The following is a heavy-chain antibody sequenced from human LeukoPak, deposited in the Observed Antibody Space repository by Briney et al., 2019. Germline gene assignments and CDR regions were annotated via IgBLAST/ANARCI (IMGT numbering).Heavy chain of an antibody. Sequence: GGSLRLSCAASGFTFSGSAVHWVRQASGKGLEWVSYISSSGSTIYYADSVKGRFTISRDNAKNSLYLQMNSLRAEDTAVYYCARDRTGPEDVWGQGTTVTVSS. CDR1: GFTFSGSA. CDR3: ARDRTGPEDV. V-gene: IGHV3-48*04. CDR2: ISSSGSTI. D-gene: IGHD1-1*01. J-gene: IGHJ6*02.